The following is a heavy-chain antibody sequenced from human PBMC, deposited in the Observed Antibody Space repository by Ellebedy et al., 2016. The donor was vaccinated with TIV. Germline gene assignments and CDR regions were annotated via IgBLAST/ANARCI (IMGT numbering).Heavy chain of an antibody. CDR3: ASLAMGGSYYPFDY. CDR2: ISAYNGNT. CDR1: GYTFTSYG. Sequence: ASVKVSXXASGYTFTSYGISWVRQAPGQGLEWMGWISAYNGNTNYAQKLQGRVTMTTDTSTSTAYMELRSLRSEDTAVYYCASLAMGGSYYPFDYWGQGTLVTVSS. J-gene: IGHJ4*02. V-gene: IGHV1-18*04. D-gene: IGHD1-26*01.